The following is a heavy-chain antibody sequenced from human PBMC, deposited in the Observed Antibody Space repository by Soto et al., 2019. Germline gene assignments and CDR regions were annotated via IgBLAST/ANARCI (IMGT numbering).Heavy chain of an antibody. V-gene: IGHV4-30-4*01. Sequence: SETLSLTCTVSGGSISSGDYYWSWIRQPPGKGLEWIGYIYYSGSTYYNPSLKSRVTISVDTSKNQFSLKLSSVTAADTAVYYCARGYDSSGYTPPFFDYWGQGTLVTVSS. CDR2: IYYSGST. CDR1: GGSISSGDYY. CDR3: ARGYDSSGYTPPFFDY. J-gene: IGHJ4*02. D-gene: IGHD3-22*01.